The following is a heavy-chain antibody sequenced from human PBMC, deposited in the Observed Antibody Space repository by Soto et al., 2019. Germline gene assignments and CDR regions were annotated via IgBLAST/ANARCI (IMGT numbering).Heavy chain of an antibody. D-gene: IGHD2-21*01. V-gene: IGHV1-2*02. CDR3: ATSRLVRPTEND. Sequence: ASVKVSCKASGYTFTDYYLHWVRQAPGQGLESMGWINPKTGVTNYAQKFQGRVTMTRDTSISTAYMELRRLTSDDTAMYHCATSRLVRPTENDWGQGTQVTVSS. CDR2: INPKTGVT. CDR1: GYTFTDYY. J-gene: IGHJ4*02.